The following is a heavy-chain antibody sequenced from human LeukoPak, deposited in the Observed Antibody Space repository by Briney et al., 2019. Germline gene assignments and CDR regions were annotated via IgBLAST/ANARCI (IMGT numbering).Heavy chain of an antibody. J-gene: IGHJ4*02. D-gene: IGHD2-15*01. Sequence: ASVKVSCKASGYTFTGYYMHWVRQAPGQELEWMGWINPNSGGTNYAQKFQGRVTMTRDTSISTAYMELSRLRSDDTAVYYCARDLYYCSGGSCRPNDFDYWGQGTLVTVSS. CDR3: ARDLYYCSGGSCRPNDFDY. V-gene: IGHV1-2*02. CDR2: INPNSGGT. CDR1: GYTFTGYY.